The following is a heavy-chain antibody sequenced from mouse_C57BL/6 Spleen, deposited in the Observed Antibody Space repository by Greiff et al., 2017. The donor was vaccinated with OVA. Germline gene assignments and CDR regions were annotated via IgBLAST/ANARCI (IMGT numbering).Heavy chain of an antibody. D-gene: IGHD2-1*01. CDR1: GYSITSGYY. Sequence: EVKVEESGPGLVKPSQSLSLTCSVTGYSITSGYYWNWIRQFPGNKLEWMGYISYDGSNNYNPSLKNRISITRDTSKNQFFLKLNSVTTEDTATYYCARERGANYDLAWFAYWGQGTLVTVSA. J-gene: IGHJ3*01. CDR3: ARERGANYDLAWFAY. CDR2: ISYDGSN. V-gene: IGHV3-6*01.